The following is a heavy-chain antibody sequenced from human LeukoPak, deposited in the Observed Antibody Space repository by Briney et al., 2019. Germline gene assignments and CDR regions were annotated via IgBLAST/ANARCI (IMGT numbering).Heavy chain of an antibody. J-gene: IGHJ6*03. CDR1: GFIFSTYS. V-gene: IGHV3-48*04. CDR2: ISSSSSTI. Sequence: PGGSLRLSCAASGFIFSTYSMNWVRQAPGKGLEWVSYISSSSSTIYYADSVKGRFTISRDNAKNSLYLQMNSLRVEDTAVYYCAREGNYYMDVWGKGTTVTISS. CDR3: AREGNYYMDV.